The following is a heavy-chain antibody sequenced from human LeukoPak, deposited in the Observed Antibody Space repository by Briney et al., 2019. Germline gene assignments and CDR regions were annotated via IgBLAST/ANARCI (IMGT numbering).Heavy chain of an antibody. CDR1: GFTFSDYA. Sequence: PGGSLRLPCAASGFTFSDYAMSWVRQAPGKGLEWVSAISDRGDRTWDADSVKGRVTISRDNYKNTLFLQMNSLRAEDTAIYYCAKDSYDSSGSRYDYWGQGTLVTVSS. V-gene: IGHV3-23*01. CDR3: AKDSYDSSGSRYDY. J-gene: IGHJ4*02. D-gene: IGHD3-22*01. CDR2: ISDRGDRT.